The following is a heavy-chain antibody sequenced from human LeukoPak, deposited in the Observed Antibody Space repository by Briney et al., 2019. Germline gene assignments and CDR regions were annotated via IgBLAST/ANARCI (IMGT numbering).Heavy chain of an antibody. Sequence: GGSLRLSCAASGFAFSSQAVGWVRQAPGKGLEWVSVISDSGDITYYADSVKGRFTISRDNSKNTLYLQMNSLRAEDTAIYYCAKDARRSDGWYFFDHWGQGALVTVSS. CDR2: ISDSGDIT. J-gene: IGHJ4*02. D-gene: IGHD6-19*01. CDR1: GFAFSSQA. V-gene: IGHV3-23*01. CDR3: AKDARRSDGWYFFDH.